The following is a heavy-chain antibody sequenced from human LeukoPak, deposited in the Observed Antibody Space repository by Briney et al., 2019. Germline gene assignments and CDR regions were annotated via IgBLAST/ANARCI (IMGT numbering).Heavy chain of an antibody. J-gene: IGHJ4*02. CDR1: GGSIGSYY. D-gene: IGHD3-22*01. CDR3: ARHFDYDSSGHTFDY. CDR2: IYYSGST. V-gene: IGHV4-59*08. Sequence: SETLSLTCTVSGGSIGSYYWSWIRQPPGKGLEWIGYIYYSGSTNYNPSLKSRVTISVDTSKNQFSLKLSSVTAADTAVYYCARHFDYDSSGHTFDYWGQGTLVTVSS.